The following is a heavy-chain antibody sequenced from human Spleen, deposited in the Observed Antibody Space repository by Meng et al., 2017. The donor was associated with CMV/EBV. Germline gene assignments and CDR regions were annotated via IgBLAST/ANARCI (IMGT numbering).Heavy chain of an antibody. CDR2: IIPIFGTT. V-gene: IGHV1-69*12. J-gene: IGHJ5*02. Sequence: QVQLGQSGAGVKKPGSSVKVSCKASGGTFSTYAISWVRQAPGQGLEWMGGIIPIFGTTNYAQRFQGRVTLIADESTSTVYMELSSLRSEDTALYYCARALSSSTGGWFDPWGQGTLVTVSS. CDR3: ARALSSSTGGWFDP. CDR1: GGTFSTYA. D-gene: IGHD6-6*01.